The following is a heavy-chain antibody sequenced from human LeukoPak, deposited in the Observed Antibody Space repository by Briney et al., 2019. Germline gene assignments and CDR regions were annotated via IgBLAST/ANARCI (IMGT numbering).Heavy chain of an antibody. J-gene: IGHJ4*02. Sequence: GGSLRLSCAASGFSFSNAWMTWVRQVPGKGLEWIGRIKSKTDGGTTDYAAPVKGGFAISREDSKNTLYLQIYSLQTEDTAVYHCTTDPLYYYDSSGYRNWGQGTLVTVSS. CDR3: TTDPLYYYDSSGYRN. V-gene: IGHV3-15*01. D-gene: IGHD3-22*01. CDR1: GFSFSNAW. CDR2: IKSKTDGGTT.